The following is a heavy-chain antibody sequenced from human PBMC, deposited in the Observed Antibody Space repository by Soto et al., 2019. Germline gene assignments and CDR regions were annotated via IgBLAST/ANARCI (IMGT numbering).Heavy chain of an antibody. V-gene: IGHV3-15*01. CDR2: IKSKTDGGTT. CDR1: GFTFSNAW. CDR3: TTDLNCSSTSCYAGDAFDI. D-gene: IGHD2-2*01. Sequence: GGSLRLSCAASGFTFSNAWMSWVRQAPGKGLEWVGRIKSKTDGGTTDYAAPVKGRFTISRDDSKNTLYLQMNSLKTEDTAVYYCTTDLNCSSTSCYAGDAFDIWGQGTMVTVSS. J-gene: IGHJ3*02.